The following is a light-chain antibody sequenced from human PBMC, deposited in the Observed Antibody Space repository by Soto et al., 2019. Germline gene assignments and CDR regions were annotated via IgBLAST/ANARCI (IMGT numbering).Light chain of an antibody. CDR2: DAS. Sequence: EIVLTHSPGTLSLSPWERATLSFSASQSVSNNYFAGYQQKPGHAPSRLIYDASQKAAGIPDRCCGGGAWAAFTPTIIRLEDEDFAAYYCQQYGSTWPPTFGGGTKVDIK. V-gene: IGKV3-20*01. CDR1: QSVSNNY. J-gene: IGKJ4*01. CDR3: QQYGSTWPPT.